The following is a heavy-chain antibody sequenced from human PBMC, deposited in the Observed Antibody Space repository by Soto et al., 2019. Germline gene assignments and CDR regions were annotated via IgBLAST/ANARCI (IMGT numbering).Heavy chain of an antibody. CDR2: IYPGDSDT. V-gene: IGHV5-51*01. J-gene: IGHJ4*02. CDR3: ARLGNVVVPAATQFDY. D-gene: IGHD2-2*01. CDR1: GYSFTSYW. Sequence: PGESLKISCKGSGYSFTSYWIGWVRQMPGKGLEWMGIIYPGDSDTRYSPSFQGQVTISADKSISTAYLQWSSLKASDTAMYYCARLGNVVVPAATQFDYWGQGTLVTVSS.